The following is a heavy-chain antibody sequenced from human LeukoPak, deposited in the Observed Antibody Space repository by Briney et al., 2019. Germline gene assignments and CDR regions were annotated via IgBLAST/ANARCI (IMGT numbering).Heavy chain of an antibody. CDR1: GGSISSYY. Sequence: SETLSLTCTVSGGSISSYYWSWIRQPPGKGLEWIGYIYHSGNTYYNPSLKSRVTISVDRSKNQFSLKLSSVTAADTAVYYCASLDSSSWYVYYFDYWGQGTLVTVSS. CDR2: IYHSGNT. J-gene: IGHJ4*02. D-gene: IGHD6-13*01. V-gene: IGHV4-59*12. CDR3: ASLDSSSWYVYYFDY.